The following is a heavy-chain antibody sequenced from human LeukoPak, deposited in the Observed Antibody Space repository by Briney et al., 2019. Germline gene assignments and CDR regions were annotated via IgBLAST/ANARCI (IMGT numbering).Heavy chain of an antibody. CDR2: IRAYNGKT. J-gene: IGHJ4*02. CDR3: ARTIAAAGGNYYFDY. V-gene: IGHV1-18*01. CDR1: GSTFTSYG. Sequence: ASVTVSCQASGSTFTSYGISWVRQAPGHGLEWMGWIRAYNGKTNYAQKLQGRVTMTTDTSTSKAYMELRSRRSDDTAVYYCARTIAAAGGNYYFDYLGQGTLVSVSS. D-gene: IGHD6-13*01.